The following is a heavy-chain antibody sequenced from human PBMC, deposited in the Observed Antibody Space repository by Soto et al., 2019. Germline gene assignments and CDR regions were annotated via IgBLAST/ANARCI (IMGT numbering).Heavy chain of an antibody. CDR3: ARIGYSSSSFDY. V-gene: IGHV3-11*04. J-gene: IGHJ4*02. CDR2: ISSSGTTI. D-gene: IGHD6-6*01. CDR1: GFPFSDYY. Sequence: GGSLRLSCAASGFPFSDYYMSWIRQAPGKGLEWVSYISSSGTTIYYADSVKGRFTISRDNAKNSVYLQMNSLRAEDTAVYYCARIGYSSSSFDYWGQGILVTVSS.